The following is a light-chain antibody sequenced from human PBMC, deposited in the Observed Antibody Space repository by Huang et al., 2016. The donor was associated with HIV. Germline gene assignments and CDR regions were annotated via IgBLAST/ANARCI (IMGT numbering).Light chain of an antibody. CDR1: KSLLYNSKKY. J-gene: IGKJ1*01. CDR3: QEYFGTPWT. V-gene: IGKV4-1*01. CDR2: WAS. Sequence: DIVMTQSPGSLAVSLGERATINCKSSKSLLYNSKKYLAWYQQKPIQPPKVLFYWASTRQSGVPDRFSGSGSGTDFTLTISNLQAEDVAVYFCQEYFGTPWTFGQGTKVEIK.